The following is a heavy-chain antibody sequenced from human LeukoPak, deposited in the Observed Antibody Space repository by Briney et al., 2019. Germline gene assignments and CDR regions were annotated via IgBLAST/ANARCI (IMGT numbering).Heavy chain of an antibody. CDR3: SREGGQGDQSAFDI. V-gene: IGHV3-72*01. Sequence: GGSLRLSCAASGFPFSFYIMVGVPHAPGEGLECVGRIRRRRNGYTTEFAASVKGRFAISRADSENSLYLHMNNLRTEDTAVYHCSREGGQGDQSAFDIWGQGTMVTASS. D-gene: IGHD2-21*01. CDR2: IRRRRNGYTT. J-gene: IGHJ3*02. CDR1: GFPFSFYI.